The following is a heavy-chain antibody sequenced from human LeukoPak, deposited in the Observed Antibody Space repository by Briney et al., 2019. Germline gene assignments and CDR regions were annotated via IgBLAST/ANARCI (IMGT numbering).Heavy chain of an antibody. Sequence: ASVKVSCKASGYTITSYGISWVRQAPGQGLEWMGWISAYNGNTNYEQTLQGRVTMTTDTSTSTAYMELRSLRSDDTAVYFCARVVYYYDSSGYEAYWGQGTLVTVSS. D-gene: IGHD3-22*01. CDR3: ARVVYYYDSSGYEAY. CDR2: ISAYNGNT. CDR1: GYTITSYG. V-gene: IGHV1-18*01. J-gene: IGHJ4*02.